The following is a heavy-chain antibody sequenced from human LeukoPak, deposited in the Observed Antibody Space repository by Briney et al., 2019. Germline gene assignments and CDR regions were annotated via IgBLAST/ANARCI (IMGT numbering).Heavy chain of an antibody. CDR1: RGSTRPSF. V-gene: IGHV4-59*01. J-gene: IGHJ4*02. CDR3: ARAEGSSGRRIFDY. Sequence: PETLSVTCTVPRGSTRPSFWCSIWQPPRKGLERIGPTYYSASTNYNTSLKSRVIISVDTSKNQFSLRLPSLTAADTAVYYCARAEGSSGRRIFDYWGQGTLVTVSS. D-gene: IGHD6-19*01. CDR2: TYYSAST.